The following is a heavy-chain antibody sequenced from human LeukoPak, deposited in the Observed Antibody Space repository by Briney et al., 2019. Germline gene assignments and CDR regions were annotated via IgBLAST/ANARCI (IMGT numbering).Heavy chain of an antibody. V-gene: IGHV3-7*05. J-gene: IGHJ4*02. CDR1: GFTFSSYW. CDR3: ARDRDWVTDY. D-gene: IGHD3-9*01. CDR2: INQYGSDK. Sequence: PGGSLRLSCAASGFTFSSYWMSWVRQAPGKGLEWVANINQYGSDKYYVDSAKGRFTISRDNAKNSLYLQMNSLRAEDTAVYYCARDRDWVTDYWGQGTLVTVSS.